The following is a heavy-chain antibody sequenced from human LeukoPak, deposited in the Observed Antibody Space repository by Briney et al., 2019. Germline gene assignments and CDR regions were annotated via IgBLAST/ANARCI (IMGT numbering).Heavy chain of an antibody. Sequence: SETLSLTCTVSGGSISSYYWSWIRQPPGKRLEWIGHIYYSGSTNYNPSLKSRVTISVDTSKSQFSLKMSSVTAADTAVYYCASRSSIWSGYQDTLYYFDSWGQGTLVTVSS. CDR3: ASRSSIWSGYQDTLYYFDS. J-gene: IGHJ4*02. V-gene: IGHV4-59*01. CDR1: GGSISSYY. CDR2: IYYSGST. D-gene: IGHD3-3*01.